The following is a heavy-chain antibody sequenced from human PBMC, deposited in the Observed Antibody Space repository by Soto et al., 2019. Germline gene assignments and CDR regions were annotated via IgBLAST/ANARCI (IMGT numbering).Heavy chain of an antibody. CDR1: GYTFTNYD. CDR3: ARDIPYCGGVCHDAFDI. Sequence: ASVKVSCKASGYTFTNYDINWVRQAPGQGLEWMGWISTYTGNTNYAQKLQGRVTMTTDTSTSTAYMELRSLRSDDTAVYYCARDIPYCGGVCHDAFDIWGQGTMVTVSS. CDR2: ISTYTGNT. V-gene: IGHV1-18*01. J-gene: IGHJ3*02. D-gene: IGHD2-21*02.